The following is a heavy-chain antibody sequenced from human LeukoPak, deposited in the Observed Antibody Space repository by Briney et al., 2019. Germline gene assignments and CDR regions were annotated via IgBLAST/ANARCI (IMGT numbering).Heavy chain of an antibody. CDR3: ARDVGDIVTIPAAITVP. D-gene: IGHD2-2*01. J-gene: IGHJ5*02. CDR1: GYSFRGYG. CDR2: ISGYNGNT. V-gene: IGHV1-18*01. Sequence: ASVKVSCKGSGYSFRGYGSNWVRQAPGQGLEWMGWISGYNGNTNYAQMVQGRVTMTTDTSTSTAYMELRSLRSDDTAMYYCARDVGDIVTIPAAITVPWGQGTLVTVSS.